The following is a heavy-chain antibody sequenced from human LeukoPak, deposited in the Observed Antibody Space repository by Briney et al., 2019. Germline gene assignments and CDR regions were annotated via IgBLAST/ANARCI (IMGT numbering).Heavy chain of an antibody. CDR3: ARAESSSRYYYYGMDV. D-gene: IGHD6-6*01. V-gene: IGHV1-8*01. J-gene: IGHJ6*02. CDR1: GYTFTSYD. Sequence: ASVKVSCKASGYTFTSYDINWVRQATGQGLEWMGWMNPNSGNTGYAQKFQGRVTMTRNTSISTAYMELSSLRFEDTAVYYCARAESSSRYYYYGMDVWGQGTTVTVSS. CDR2: MNPNSGNT.